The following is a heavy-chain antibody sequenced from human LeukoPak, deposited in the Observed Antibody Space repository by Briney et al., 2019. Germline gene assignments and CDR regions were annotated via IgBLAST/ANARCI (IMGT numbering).Heavy chain of an antibody. Sequence: GGSLRLSCAASGFTFSSYGMHWVRQAPGKGLEWVAVIWYDGSNKYYADSVKGRFTISRDNSKDTLYLQMNSLRAEDTAVYYCARDDGSGSYYTQFDYWGQGTLVTVSS. CDR2: IWYDGSNK. CDR3: ARDDGSGSYYTQFDY. V-gene: IGHV3-33*01. D-gene: IGHD3-10*01. CDR1: GFTFSSYG. J-gene: IGHJ4*02.